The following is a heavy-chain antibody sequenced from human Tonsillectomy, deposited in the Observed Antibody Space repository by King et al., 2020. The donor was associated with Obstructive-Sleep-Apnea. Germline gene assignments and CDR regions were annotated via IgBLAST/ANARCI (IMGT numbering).Heavy chain of an antibody. V-gene: IGHV4-39*07. Sequence: QLQESGPGLVKPSETLSLTCTVSGGSISSSSYYLGWIRQPPGKGLEWNGSIYYSGSTYYNPSLKSRVTISVDTSKNQFSLKLSSVTAADTAVYYCARNTHWFDPWGQGTLVTVSS. J-gene: IGHJ5*02. CDR3: ARNTHWFDP. D-gene: IGHD2-15*01. CDR2: IYYSGST. CDR1: GGSISSSSYY.